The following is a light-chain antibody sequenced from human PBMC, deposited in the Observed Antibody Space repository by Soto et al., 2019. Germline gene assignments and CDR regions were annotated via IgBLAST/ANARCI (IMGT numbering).Light chain of an antibody. J-gene: IGLJ3*02. CDR1: ISDVGGYNY. CDR2: EVS. CDR3: SSYTSSSTRV. Sequence: QSALTQPASVSGSPGQSITISCAATISDVGGYNYVSWYQQHPGKAPKLMIYEVSNRPSGVSNRFAGSKSGNTASLTISGLQAEDEADYYCSSYTSSSTRVFGGGTKLTVL. V-gene: IGLV2-14*01.